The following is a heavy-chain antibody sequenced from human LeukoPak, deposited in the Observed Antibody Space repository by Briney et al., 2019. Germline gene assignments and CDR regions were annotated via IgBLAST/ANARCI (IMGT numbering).Heavy chain of an antibody. Sequence: NPSETLSLTCVVSGGAIRSTRWWTWVRQSPEKGLEWIGEIYHTGATNYNPSLQSRVSMSVDMSKNQFSLKLTSVTAADTAVYFCTRAENGPSGYDPYYFDYWGRGTHVTVSS. V-gene: IGHV4/OR15-8*03. CDR2: IYHTGAT. J-gene: IGHJ4*02. D-gene: IGHD5-12*01. CDR3: TRAENGPSGYDPYYFDY. CDR1: GGAIRSTRW.